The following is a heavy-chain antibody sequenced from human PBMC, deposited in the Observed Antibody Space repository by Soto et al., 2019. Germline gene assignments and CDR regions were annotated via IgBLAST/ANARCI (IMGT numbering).Heavy chain of an antibody. CDR1: GFTFSNFA. CDR3: ASGNPDA. Sequence: GGSLRRSCVASGFTFSNFALHCIRQTPCRGLELVAVIAADGGTKSYSDSLKGRFTIARDNSQRSLYLRLDSLPPADPALYYCASGNPDAWGQGTSVPVSS. J-gene: IGHJ6*01. CDR2: IAADGGTK. V-gene: IGHV3-30*03.